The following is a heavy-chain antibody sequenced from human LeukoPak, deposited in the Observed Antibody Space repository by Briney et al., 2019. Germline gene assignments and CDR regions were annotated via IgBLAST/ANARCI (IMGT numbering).Heavy chain of an antibody. J-gene: IGHJ4*02. CDR1: GYTFSNYG. CDR3: ARDLAFPGSYGSAEFYFDF. Sequence: GSVKVSCKASGYTFSNYGISWVRQATGRGLEWMGWISGQTGKTKQAQKFQGRITLTTDSATNTAHMELRSLTSDDTAVYYCARDLAFPGSYGSAEFYFDFWGQGALVTVSS. D-gene: IGHD1-26*01. CDR2: ISGQTGKT. V-gene: IGHV1-18*01.